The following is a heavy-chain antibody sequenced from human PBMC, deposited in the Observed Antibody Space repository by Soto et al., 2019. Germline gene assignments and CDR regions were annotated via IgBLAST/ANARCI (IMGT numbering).Heavy chain of an antibody. CDR1: GFTFSSYA. CDR3: ATPPITIFGLANSFFDS. D-gene: IGHD3-3*01. V-gene: IGHV3-23*01. J-gene: IGHJ4*02. Sequence: EVQLLESGGGLVQPGGSLRLSCAASGFTFSSYAMNWVRQAPGRGLEWVSGITGSGSNTYYADSVKGRFTISRDNSKNTLDLQMNSLRAEDTAVYYCATPPITIFGLANSFFDSWGQGALVTVSS. CDR2: ITGSGSNT.